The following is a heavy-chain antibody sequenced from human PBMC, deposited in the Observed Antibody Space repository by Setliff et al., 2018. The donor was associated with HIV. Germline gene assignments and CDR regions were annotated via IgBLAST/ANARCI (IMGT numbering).Heavy chain of an antibody. V-gene: IGHV3-21*01. CDR1: GFTLSTYT. Sequence: PGGSLRLSCAASGFTLSTYTMNWVRQAPGKGLEWISSISSNIIYIYYADSVRGRFTISRDNAKNSLYLQMNSLRVEDTAVYYCAKDRYSSGWSPLDYWGQGTLVTVSS. CDR2: ISSNIIYI. D-gene: IGHD6-19*01. J-gene: IGHJ4*02. CDR3: AKDRYSSGWSPLDY.